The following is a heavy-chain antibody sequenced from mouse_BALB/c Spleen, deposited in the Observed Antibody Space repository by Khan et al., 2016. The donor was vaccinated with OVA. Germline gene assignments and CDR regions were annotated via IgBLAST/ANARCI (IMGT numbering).Heavy chain of an antibody. V-gene: IGHV9-3-1*01. CDR2: INTYTGEP. CDR1: GYTFTNYG. D-gene: IGHD6-1*01. Sequence: QIQLVQSGPELKKPGETVKISCKASGYTFTNYGMNWVKQAPGKGLKWMGWINTYTGEPTYADDFKGRFAFSLETSAHTAYLQINNLKNADTATYFCARSASYWFFDVWGAGTTVTVSS. CDR3: ARSASYWFFDV. J-gene: IGHJ1*01.